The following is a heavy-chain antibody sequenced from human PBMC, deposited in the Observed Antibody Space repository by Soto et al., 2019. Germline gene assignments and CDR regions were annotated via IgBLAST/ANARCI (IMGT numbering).Heavy chain of an antibody. Sequence: GASVKVSCKASGYTFTGYYMHWLRQAPGQGLEWMGWINPNSGGTNYAQKFQGWVTMTRDTSISTAYMGLSRLRSDDTAVYYCATDYGDSSFDYWGQGTLVTVSS. CDR3: ATDYGDSSFDY. J-gene: IGHJ4*02. CDR1: GYTFTGYY. D-gene: IGHD4-17*01. CDR2: INPNSGGT. V-gene: IGHV1-2*04.